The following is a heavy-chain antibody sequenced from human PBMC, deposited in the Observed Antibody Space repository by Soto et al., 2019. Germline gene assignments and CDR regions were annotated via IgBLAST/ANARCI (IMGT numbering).Heavy chain of an antibody. CDR1: GGSISSYY. D-gene: IGHD4-17*01. Sequence: PSETLSLTCTVSGGSISSYYWSWIRQPPGKGLEWIGYIYYSGSTNYNPSLKSRVTISVDTSKNQFSLKLSSVTAADTAVYYCAREDYGDYWAFDIWGQGTIVTVSS. CDR2: IYYSGST. CDR3: AREDYGDYWAFDI. V-gene: IGHV4-59*01. J-gene: IGHJ3*02.